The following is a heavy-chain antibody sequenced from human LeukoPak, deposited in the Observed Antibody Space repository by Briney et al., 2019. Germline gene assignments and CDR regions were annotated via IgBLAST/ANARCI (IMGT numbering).Heavy chain of an antibody. V-gene: IGHV3-48*01. Sequence: GGSLRLSCAASGFTFSSYSMNWVRQAPGKGLEWVSYISSSSTIYYADSVKGRFTISRDNAKNSLFLQMNSLRAEDTAVYYCAREGYSPYWGQGTLVTVSS. CDR1: GFTFSSYS. CDR2: ISSSSTI. D-gene: IGHD6-13*01. CDR3: AREGYSPY. J-gene: IGHJ4*02.